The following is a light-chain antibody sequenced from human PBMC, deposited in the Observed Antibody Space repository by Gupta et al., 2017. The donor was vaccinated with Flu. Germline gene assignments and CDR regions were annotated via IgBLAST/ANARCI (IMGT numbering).Light chain of an antibody. V-gene: IGKV3-15*01. CDR1: QFIGNN. J-gene: IGKJ4*01. Sequence: ATLSVSPGESATLSCKASQFIGNNLAWYQQTPGRAPRLLIYAASTRATAVPARFSGSGFGADFTLTISSLQSEDSAVYYCQQYNSWPPLTFGGGTKVEFK. CDR3: QQYNSWPPLT. CDR2: AAS.